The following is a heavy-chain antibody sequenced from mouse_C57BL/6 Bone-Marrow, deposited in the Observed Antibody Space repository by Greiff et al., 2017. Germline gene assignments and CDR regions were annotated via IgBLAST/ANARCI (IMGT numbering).Heavy chain of an antibody. Sequence: VQVVESGAELMKPGASVQLSCKATGYTFTGYWIEWVKQRPGHGLEWIGEILPGSGSTNYNEKFKGKATFTADTSSNTAYMQLSSLTTEDSAIYYCARGPFYYYGSIHCYFDVWGTGTTVTVSA. CDR1: GYTFTGYW. CDR3: ARGPFYYYGSIHCYFDV. CDR2: ILPGSGST. V-gene: IGHV1-9*01. J-gene: IGHJ1*03. D-gene: IGHD1-1*01.